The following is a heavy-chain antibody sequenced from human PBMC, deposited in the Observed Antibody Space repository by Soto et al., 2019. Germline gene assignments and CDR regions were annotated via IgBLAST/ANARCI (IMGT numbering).Heavy chain of an antibody. CDR2: INHSGST. D-gene: IGHD6-19*01. CDR1: GGSFSGYY. V-gene: IGHV4-34*01. J-gene: IGHJ4*02. CDR3: ARAGGLGAVAVDY. Sequence: PSETLSLTCAVYGGSFSGYYWSWIRQPPGKGLEWIGEINHSGSTNYNPSLKSRVTISVDTSKNQFSLKLSSVTAADTAVYYCARAGGLGAVAVDYWGQGTLVTVS.